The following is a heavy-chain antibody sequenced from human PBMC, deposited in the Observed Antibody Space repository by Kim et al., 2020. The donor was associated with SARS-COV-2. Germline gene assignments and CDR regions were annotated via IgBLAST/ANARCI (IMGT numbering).Heavy chain of an antibody. J-gene: IGHJ5*02. CDR1: GYTFTSYG. V-gene: IGHV1-18*01. CDR3: AREILSSGYTNWFDP. Sequence: ASVKVSCKASGYTFTSYGISWVRQAPGQGLEWMGWISAYNGNTNYAQKLQGRVTMTTDTSTSTAYMELRSLRSDDTAVYYCAREILSSGYTNWFDPWGQGTLVTVSS. D-gene: IGHD3-22*01. CDR2: ISAYNGNT.